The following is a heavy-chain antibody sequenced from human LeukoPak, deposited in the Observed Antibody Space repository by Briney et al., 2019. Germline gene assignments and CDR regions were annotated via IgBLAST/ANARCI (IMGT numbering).Heavy chain of an antibody. J-gene: IGHJ4*02. D-gene: IGHD1-1*01. CDR1: GYTFSGYY. CDR2: INPGSGST. V-gene: IGHV1-2*02. CDR3: ARQVERLGDRGGFEY. Sequence: ASVKVSCKASGYTFSGYYMHWVRQAPGQGPEWMGWINPGSGSTEYSQKFQGRVTMTRDTSISTVYLDLRGLRSDDTALYYCARQVERLGDRGGFEYWGQGTLVTVSS.